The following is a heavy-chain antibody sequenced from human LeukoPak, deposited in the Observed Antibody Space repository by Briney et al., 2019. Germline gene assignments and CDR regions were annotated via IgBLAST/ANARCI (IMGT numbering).Heavy chain of an antibody. D-gene: IGHD2-15*01. J-gene: IGHJ3*02. CDR1: GGSISSSSYY. CDR3: ARRILRGRKLLDAFDI. V-gene: IGHV4-39*01. Sequence: SETLSLTCTVSGGSISSSSYYWGWIRQPPGKGLEWIGSICYSGSTYYNPSLKSRVTISVDTSKNQFSLKLSSVTAADTAVYYCARRILRGRKLLDAFDIWGQGTMVTVSS. CDR2: ICYSGST.